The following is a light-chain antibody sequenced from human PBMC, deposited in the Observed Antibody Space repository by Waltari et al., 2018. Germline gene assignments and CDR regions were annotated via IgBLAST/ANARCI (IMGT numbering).Light chain of an antibody. CDR1: ASNIGYNG. Sequence: QSVLTQTPSASGTPGQGVTISCSGGASNIGYNGVNWYQQVPGKAPKLLIYRSDRRPAGVPDRFSGSTSGTSASLAITGLQAEDEADYYCQSYDTSLSVVFGGGTKLTVL. J-gene: IGLJ3*02. CDR3: QSYDTSLSVV. CDR2: RSD. V-gene: IGLV1-44*01.